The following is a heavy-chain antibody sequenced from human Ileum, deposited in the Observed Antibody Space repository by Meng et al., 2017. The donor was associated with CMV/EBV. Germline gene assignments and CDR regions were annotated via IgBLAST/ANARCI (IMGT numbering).Heavy chain of an antibody. CDR2: IHYNEKT. J-gene: IGHJ4*02. Sequence: LFKELGQGFAKRSDTLSLSGAVAGASINSKNYCWDWLRQPPVKGPEWIGSIHYNEKTYYNPPFKSRITISVDTSNTQVSLNLNSVTAADTAVYYCTTRGLGFDSSLFDFWGQGTLVTVSS. CDR3: TTRGLGFDSSLFDF. D-gene: IGHD3-22*01. CDR1: GASINSKNYC. V-gene: IGHV4-39*07.